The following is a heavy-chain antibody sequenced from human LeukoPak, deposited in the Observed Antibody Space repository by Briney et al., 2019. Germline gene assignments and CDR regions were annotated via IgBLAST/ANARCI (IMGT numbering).Heavy chain of an antibody. V-gene: IGHV4-34*01. CDR1: GGSFSGYY. CDR2: INHSGST. Sequence: PSETLSLTCAVYGGSFSGYYWSWIRQPPGKGLEWIGEINHSGSTNYNPSLKSRVTISVDTSKNQFSLKLSSVTAADTAVYYCARANYDYVWGSYRWSRSTYFDYWGQGTLVTVSS. J-gene: IGHJ4*02. CDR3: ARANYDYVWGSYRWSRSTYFDY. D-gene: IGHD3-16*02.